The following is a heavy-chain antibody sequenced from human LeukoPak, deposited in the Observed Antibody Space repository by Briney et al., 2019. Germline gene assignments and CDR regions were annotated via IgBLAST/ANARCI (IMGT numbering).Heavy chain of an antibody. CDR3: TPVTFGH. CDR1: GFTFRTYA. D-gene: IGHD4-17*01. CDR2: ISKDGNDK. J-gene: IGHJ4*02. Sequence: GGSLRLSCAASGFTFRTYAMHWVRQPPGKGLEWVAVISKDGNDKYYADSVKGRCTISRDNSRNTLYLQVDSLRAEDTAVYYCTPVTFGHWGQGTLVTVSS. V-gene: IGHV3-30*04.